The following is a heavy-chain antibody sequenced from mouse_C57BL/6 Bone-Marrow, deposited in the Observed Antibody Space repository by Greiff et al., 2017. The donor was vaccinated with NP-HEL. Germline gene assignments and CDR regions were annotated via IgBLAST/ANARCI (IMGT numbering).Heavy chain of an antibody. CDR2: INPNNGGT. J-gene: IGHJ1*03. V-gene: IGHV1-18*01. CDR3: RFYYYGSLSYWYFDV. Sequence: VQLQQSGPELVKSGASVKIPCKASGYTFTDYNMDWVKQSHGKSLEWIGDINPNNGGTIYNQKFKGKATLTVDKSSSTAYMELRSLTSEDTAVYYCRFYYYGSLSYWYFDVWGTGTTVTVSS. CDR1: GYTFTDYN. D-gene: IGHD1-1*01.